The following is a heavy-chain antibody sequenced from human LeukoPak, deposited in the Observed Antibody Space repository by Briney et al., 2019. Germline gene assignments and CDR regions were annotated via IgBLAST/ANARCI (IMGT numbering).Heavy chain of an antibody. CDR1: GFTFSKAW. J-gene: IGHJ4*02. CDR3: TTFSSVIVVVGN. Sequence: GGSLRLPCAASGFTFSKAWMSWVRQAPGKGLEWIGRIKSKTDGGTTDYAAPVKGRFTISRDDSKNTLYLQMNSLKTEDTAVYYCTTFSSVIVVVGNWGQGTLVTVSS. V-gene: IGHV3-15*01. CDR2: IKSKTDGGTT. D-gene: IGHD3-22*01.